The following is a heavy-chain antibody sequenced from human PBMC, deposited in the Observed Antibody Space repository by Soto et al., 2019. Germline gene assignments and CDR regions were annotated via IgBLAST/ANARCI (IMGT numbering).Heavy chain of an antibody. Sequence: QVHLVQSGAEVKKPGSSAKVSCKASGDTFSSYGFSWVRQAPGQGLEWMGGIIPLFGTTDYAQNFQGRVTITADKSTITVYRELTSLRSEDTAVYYCARGGMVPGNGHNYLMDVWGQGTTVNVS. CDR3: ARGGMVPGNGHNYLMDV. V-gene: IGHV1-69*06. D-gene: IGHD2-8*01. CDR2: IIPLFGTT. CDR1: GDTFSSYG. J-gene: IGHJ6*02.